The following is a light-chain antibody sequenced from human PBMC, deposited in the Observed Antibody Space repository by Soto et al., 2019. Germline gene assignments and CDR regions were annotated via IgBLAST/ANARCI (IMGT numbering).Light chain of an antibody. CDR2: DAS. CDR1: QSISSW. J-gene: IGKJ1*01. V-gene: IGKV1-5*01. CDR3: QQYYSYPWT. Sequence: DIQMTQSPSTLTASVGDRVTITCRASQSISSWLAWYQQKPGKAPKVLIYDASSLESGVPSRFSGSGSGTKFTLTISSLQPDDFATYYCQQYYSYPWTFGQGTKVEIK.